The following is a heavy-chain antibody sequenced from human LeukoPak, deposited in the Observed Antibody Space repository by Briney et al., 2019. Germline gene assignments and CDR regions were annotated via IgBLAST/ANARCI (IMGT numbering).Heavy chain of an antibody. CDR2: ISGSGGST. CDR1: GFTFSSYA. J-gene: IGHJ3*02. Sequence: GGSLRLSCAASGFTFSSYAMSWVRQAPGKGLEWVSAISGSGGSTYYADSVKGRFTISRDNSKNTLYLQMNSLRAEDTAVYYCARSSNYDSSTPVVWAFDIWGQGTMVTVSS. V-gene: IGHV3-23*01. D-gene: IGHD3-22*01. CDR3: ARSSNYDSSTPVVWAFDI.